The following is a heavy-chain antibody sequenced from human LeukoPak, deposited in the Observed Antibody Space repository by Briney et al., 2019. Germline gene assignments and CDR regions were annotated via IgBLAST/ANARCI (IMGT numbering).Heavy chain of an antibody. CDR3: AKVPSPFGVVGYFDY. Sequence: EGSLRLSCAASGFTFSSYAMSWVRQAPGKGLEWVSAISGSGGSTYYADSVKGRFTISRDNSKNTLYLQMNSLRAEDTAVYYCAKVPSPFGVVGYFDYWGQGTLVTVSS. V-gene: IGHV3-23*01. CDR2: ISGSGGST. D-gene: IGHD3-3*01. CDR1: GFTFSSYA. J-gene: IGHJ4*02.